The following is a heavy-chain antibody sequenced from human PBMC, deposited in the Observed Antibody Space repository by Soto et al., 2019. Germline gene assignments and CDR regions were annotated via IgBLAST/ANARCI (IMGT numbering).Heavy chain of an antibody. CDR1: GGSISSYY. J-gene: IGHJ4*02. CDR2: IYYTGST. V-gene: IGHV4-59*08. CDR3: AIHYRSGRFDY. D-gene: IGHD1-26*01. Sequence: QVQLQESGPGLVKPSETLSLTCTVSGGSISSYYWSWIRQPPGKGLEWIGYIYYTGSTNYNPSLKSRVTISIDTSKIQFSLQLSSVSAADTAVYYCAIHYRSGRFDYWGQGTLVAVSS.